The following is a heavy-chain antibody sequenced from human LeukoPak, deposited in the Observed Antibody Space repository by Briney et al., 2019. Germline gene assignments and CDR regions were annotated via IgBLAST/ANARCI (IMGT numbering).Heavy chain of an antibody. CDR3: ARIDGSTIDYAAY. V-gene: IGHV4-38-2*01. J-gene: IGHJ4*02. Sequence: SETLSLTCAVSGYSISSGYYWGWIRQPPGKGLELIGNIYPSGSTYYNPSLNSRVTISVDTSKNQFALKLTSVTAAHPAVSYCARIDGSTIDYAAYWGQGTLVTVYS. CDR1: GYSISSGYY. CDR2: IYPSGST. D-gene: IGHD3-16*01.